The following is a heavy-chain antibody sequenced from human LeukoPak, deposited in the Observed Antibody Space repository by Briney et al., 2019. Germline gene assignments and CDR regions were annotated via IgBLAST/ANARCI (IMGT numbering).Heavy chain of an antibody. Sequence: SVKVSCKASGGTFSSYAISWVRQAPGQGLEWMGRIIPIFGIANYAQKFQGRVTITADKSTSTAYMELSSLRSEDTAVYYCARVPDYYDSSGYLPPNFVDYWGQGTLVAVSS. J-gene: IGHJ4*02. CDR2: IIPIFGIA. D-gene: IGHD3-22*01. V-gene: IGHV1-69*04. CDR1: GGTFSSYA. CDR3: ARVPDYYDSSGYLPPNFVDY.